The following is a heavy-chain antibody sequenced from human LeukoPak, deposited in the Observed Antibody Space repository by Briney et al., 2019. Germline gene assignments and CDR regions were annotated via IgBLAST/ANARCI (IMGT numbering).Heavy chain of an antibody. CDR3: ASGGNSRPHYYYYGMDV. V-gene: IGHV3-7*03. Sequence: GGSLRLSCAASGFTFSNYWMTWVRQAPGKGLEWVANINRDGSERYYVDSVKGRFTISRDDAKSSLYLQMNSLRAEDTAVYYCASGGNSRPHYYYYGMDVWGQGTTVTVSS. J-gene: IGHJ6*02. CDR1: GFTFSNYW. D-gene: IGHD4-23*01. CDR2: INRDGSER.